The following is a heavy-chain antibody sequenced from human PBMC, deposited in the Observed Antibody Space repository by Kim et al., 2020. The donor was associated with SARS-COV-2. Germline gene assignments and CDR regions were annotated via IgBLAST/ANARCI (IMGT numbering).Heavy chain of an antibody. V-gene: IGHV1-18*01. CDR3: ARWARFFGVVIGNWFDP. Sequence: ASVKVSCKASGYTFTSYGISWVRQAPGQGLEWMGWISAYNGNTNYAQKLQGRVTMTTDTSTSTAYMELRSLRSDDTAVYYCARWARFFGVVIGNWFDPWGQGTLVTVSS. CDR2: ISAYNGNT. J-gene: IGHJ5*02. D-gene: IGHD3-3*01. CDR1: GYTFTSYG.